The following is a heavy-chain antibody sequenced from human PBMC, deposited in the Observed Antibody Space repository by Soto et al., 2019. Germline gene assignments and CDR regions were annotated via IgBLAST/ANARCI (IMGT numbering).Heavy chain of an antibody. D-gene: IGHD1-26*01. CDR2: IKSKTDGGTT. V-gene: IGHV3-15*07. CDR3: PTDNELVGATTCLY. CDR1: GFTFSNAW. J-gene: IGHJ4*01. Sequence: EVQLVESGGGLVKPGGSLRLSCAASGFTFSNAWMNWVRQAPGKGLEWVGRIKSKTDGGTTDYAAPVKGRFTISRDDSKNTLYLQMNSLKTEDTAVYYCPTDNELVGATTCLYCGQGTLVTVSS.